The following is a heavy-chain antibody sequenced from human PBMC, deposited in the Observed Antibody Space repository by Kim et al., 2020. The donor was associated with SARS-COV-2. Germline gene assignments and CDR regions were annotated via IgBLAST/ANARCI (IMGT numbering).Heavy chain of an antibody. Sequence: AVKARFTNTRDNSKNTRYLQMNSLRAEDTAVYYCAKDRGDIVATGGLDYWGQGTLVTVSS. V-gene: IGHV3-33*06. D-gene: IGHD5-12*01. J-gene: IGHJ4*02. CDR3: AKDRGDIVATGGLDY.